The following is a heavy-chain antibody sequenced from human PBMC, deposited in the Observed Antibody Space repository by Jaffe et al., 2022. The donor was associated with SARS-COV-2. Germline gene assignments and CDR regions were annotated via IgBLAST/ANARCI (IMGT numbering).Heavy chain of an antibody. CDR1: GGSISSSNW. J-gene: IGHJ6*02. Sequence: QVQLQESGPGLVKPSGTLSLTCAVSGGSISSSNWWSWVRQPPGKGLEWIGEIYHSGSTNYNPSLKSRVTISVDKSKNQFSLKLSSVTAADTAVYYCARDQYCSGGSCYSDYYGMDVWGQGTTVTVSS. D-gene: IGHD2-15*01. V-gene: IGHV4-4*02. CDR3: ARDQYCSGGSCYSDYYGMDV. CDR2: IYHSGST.